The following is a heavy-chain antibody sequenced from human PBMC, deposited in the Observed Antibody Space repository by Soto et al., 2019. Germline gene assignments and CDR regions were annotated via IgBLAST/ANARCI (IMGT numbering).Heavy chain of an antibody. D-gene: IGHD6-19*01. Sequence: EVQLVESGGGLVKPGGSLRLSCAGSGFTFSNVWMNWVRQAPGKGLEWVGRIESETDGGTIDYAAPVKGRFTISRDDSNNTLYRQMNSLKTEDTATYYCTPLALKYNSDWYALSDWGQGTRVTVSS. CDR1: GFTFSNVW. CDR2: IESETDGGTI. V-gene: IGHV3-15*07. CDR3: TPLALKYNSDWYALSD. J-gene: IGHJ4*02.